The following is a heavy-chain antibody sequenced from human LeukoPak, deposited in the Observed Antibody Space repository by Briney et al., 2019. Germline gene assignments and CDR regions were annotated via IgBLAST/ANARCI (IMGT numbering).Heavy chain of an antibody. D-gene: IGHD2-2*03. CDR2: IYYSGST. CDR1: GGSISSYY. V-gene: IGHV4-59*08. J-gene: IGHJ3*02. Sequence: SETLSLTCTVSGGSISSYYWSWIRQPPGKGLEWIGYIYYSGSTNYNPSLKSRVTISVDTSKNQFSLKLSSVTAADTAVYYCARHRGWIFLDAFDIWGQGTMVTVSS. CDR3: ARHRGWIFLDAFDI.